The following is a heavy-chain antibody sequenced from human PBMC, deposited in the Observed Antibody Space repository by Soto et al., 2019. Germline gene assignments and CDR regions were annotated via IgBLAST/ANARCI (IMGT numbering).Heavy chain of an antibody. Sequence: QVQLVQSGAEVKKPGASVTVSCKASGYTFTSYGISWVRQAPGQGLEWMGWISAYNGNTNYAQKLQGRVTMTTDTSTSRAYMEVRGVRSGDTALYYCARGRDGDGGCVDIWGQGARVTVSA. V-gene: IGHV1-18*01. J-gene: IGHJ3*02. CDR2: ISAYNGNT. D-gene: IGHD4-17*01. CDR3: ARGRDGDGGCVDI. CDR1: GYTFTSYG.